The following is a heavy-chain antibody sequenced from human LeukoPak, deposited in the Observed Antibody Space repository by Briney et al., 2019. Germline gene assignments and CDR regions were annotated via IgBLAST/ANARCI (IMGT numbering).Heavy chain of an antibody. Sequence: AGGSLRLSCAASGLTFSSYAMGWVRQAPGKGREWVSAISGSGGSTYYADSVKGRFTISRDNSKNTLYLQMNSLRAEDTAVYYCARSGVGGSYGDYFDYWGQGTLVTVSS. CDR1: GLTFSSYA. J-gene: IGHJ4*02. CDR2: ISGSGGST. CDR3: ARSGVGGSYGDYFDY. V-gene: IGHV3-23*01. D-gene: IGHD1-26*01.